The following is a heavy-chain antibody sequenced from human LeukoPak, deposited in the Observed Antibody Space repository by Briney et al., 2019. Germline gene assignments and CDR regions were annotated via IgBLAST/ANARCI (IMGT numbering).Heavy chain of an antibody. CDR3: ATGPASSSWDDYYYYYYYMDV. CDR1: GYTFTSYY. V-gene: IGHV1-46*01. D-gene: IGHD6-13*01. Sequence: GASVKVSCKASGYTFTSYYMHWVRQAPGQGREWMGIINPSGGSTSYAQKFQGRVTMTRDTSTSTAYMELSSLRSEDTAVYYCATGPASSSWDDYYYYYYYMDVWGKGTTVTVSS. CDR2: INPSGGST. J-gene: IGHJ6*03.